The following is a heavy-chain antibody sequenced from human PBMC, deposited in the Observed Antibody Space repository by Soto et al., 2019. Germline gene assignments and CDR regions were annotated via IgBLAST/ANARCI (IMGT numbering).Heavy chain of an antibody. J-gene: IGHJ5*02. CDR2: IYNRGST. V-gene: IGHV4-59*01. Sequence: QVQLQESGPGLVKPSETLSLTCTVSGASIRSYYWSWIRQPPGKGLEWIGYIYNRGSTNYNPSLTSRVNVSVDTSRNPFSLKLSSVTAADTAVYYCAKCDYDSLTGYPSFDPWGQGNLVTVSS. CDR1: GASIRSYY. D-gene: IGHD3-9*01. CDR3: AKCDYDSLTGYPSFDP.